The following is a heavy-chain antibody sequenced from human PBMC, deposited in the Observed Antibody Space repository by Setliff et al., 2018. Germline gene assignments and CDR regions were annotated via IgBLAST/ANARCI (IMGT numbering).Heavy chain of an antibody. CDR1: GFTFSSYA. D-gene: IGHD2-21*02. J-gene: IGHJ4*02. CDR2: ISYDGSNK. Sequence: PGGSLRLSCAASGFTFSSYAMHWVRQAPGKGLEWVAVISYDGSNKYYADSVKGRFTISRDNAKNSLYLQMNSLRAEDTAVYYCARDGGAPPVVTRFDYWGQGTLVTVSS. CDR3: ARDGGAPPVVTRFDY. V-gene: IGHV3-30*04.